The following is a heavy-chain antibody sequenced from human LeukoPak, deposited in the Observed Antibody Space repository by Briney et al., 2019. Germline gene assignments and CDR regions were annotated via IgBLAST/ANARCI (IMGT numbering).Heavy chain of an antibody. Sequence: ASVKVSCKAPGYTFTGYYMHWVRQAPGQGLEWMGWINPNSGGTNYAQKFQGRVTMTRDTSISTAYMELSRLRSDDTAVYYCARERIVGASYDPWGQGTLVTVSS. CDR3: ARERIVGASYDP. CDR2: INPNSGGT. D-gene: IGHD1-26*01. CDR1: GYTFTGYY. V-gene: IGHV1-2*02. J-gene: IGHJ5*02.